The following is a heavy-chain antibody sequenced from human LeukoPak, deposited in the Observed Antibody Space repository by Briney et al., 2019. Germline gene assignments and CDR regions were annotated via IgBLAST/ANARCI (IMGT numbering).Heavy chain of an antibody. Sequence: PSETLSLTCAVYGGSISSSSYYWGWIRQPPGKGLEWIGSIYYSGSTYYNPSLKSRVTISVDTSKNQFSLKLSSVTAADTAVYYCARAVVRGVISLDYWGQGTLVTVSS. V-gene: IGHV4-39*01. CDR3: ARAVVRGVISLDY. D-gene: IGHD3-10*01. CDR2: IYYSGST. J-gene: IGHJ4*02. CDR1: GGSISSSSYY.